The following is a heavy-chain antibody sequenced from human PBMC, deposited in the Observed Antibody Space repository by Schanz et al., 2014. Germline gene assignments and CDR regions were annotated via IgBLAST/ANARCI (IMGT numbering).Heavy chain of an antibody. V-gene: IGHV1-2*02. Sequence: QVHLVQSGAEVHKPGASVKVSCKASGNTLSAYYIHWIRQAPGQGLEWMGWIDPNSGGTNYAQKFQGRVTMTSDTSITSVYMEVNSLTADDTAVFYCARTASHDVWRGYIPHYAFDLWGQGTVVIVSS. D-gene: IGHD3-3*01. CDR2: IDPNSGGT. J-gene: IGHJ3*01. CDR1: GNTLSAYY. CDR3: ARTASHDVWRGYIPHYAFDL.